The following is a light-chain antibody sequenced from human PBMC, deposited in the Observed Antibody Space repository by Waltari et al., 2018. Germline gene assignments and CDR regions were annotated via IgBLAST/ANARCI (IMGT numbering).Light chain of an antibody. J-gene: IGKJ4*01. Sequence: IVLTQPPDTLSLSPGQRTTLSSRASQTINNNFLVWYQQKPGRAPRLLIHGASRRATGFPDRFSGSGSGTDFTLTISRLEPEDVAVYYCQQYDGSILTFGGGTKVEI. CDR3: QQYDGSILT. CDR2: GAS. CDR1: QTINNNF. V-gene: IGKV3-20*01.